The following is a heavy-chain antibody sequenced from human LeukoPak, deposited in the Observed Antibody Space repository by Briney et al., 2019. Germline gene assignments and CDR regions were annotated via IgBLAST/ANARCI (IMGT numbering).Heavy chain of an antibody. J-gene: IGHJ4*02. V-gene: IGHV4-59*08. CDR3: ARTSRWGLRGATDY. CDR1: GGSISSYY. CDR2: IYYSGST. D-gene: IGHD4-23*01. Sequence: SETLSLTCTVSGGSISSYYWSWVRQPPGKGLEWIGYIYYSGSTNYNPSLKSRVTISVDTSKNQFSLKLSSVTAADTAVYYCARTSRWGLRGATDYWGQGTLVTVSS.